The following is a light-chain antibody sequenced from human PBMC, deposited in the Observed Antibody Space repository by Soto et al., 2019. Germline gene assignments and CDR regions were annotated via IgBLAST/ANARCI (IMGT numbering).Light chain of an antibody. CDR3: SSYTSRSTWV. J-gene: IGLJ3*02. V-gene: IGLV2-14*01. Sequence: QSALTQPASVSGSPGQSITISCTGTSSDVGGYNYVSWYQQHPGKAPKLMIYEVSNRPSGVSNRFSGSKSGNTASLTISGLQAEDEADYYCSSYTSRSTWVFGGGTKLTVL. CDR1: SSDVGGYNY. CDR2: EVS.